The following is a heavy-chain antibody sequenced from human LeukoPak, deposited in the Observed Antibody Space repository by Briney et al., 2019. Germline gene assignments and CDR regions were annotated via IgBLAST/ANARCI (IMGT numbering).Heavy chain of an antibody. Sequence: ASVNVSCTASGYTFTGYYMHWVRQAPGQGLEWMGWINPNSGGTNYAQKFQGRVTMTRDTSISTAYMELSRLRSDDTAVYFCATRSGNYGVYYFDYWGQGTLVTVSS. J-gene: IGHJ4*02. CDR2: INPNSGGT. CDR3: ATRSGNYGVYYFDY. D-gene: IGHD1-26*01. CDR1: GYTFTGYY. V-gene: IGHV1-2*02.